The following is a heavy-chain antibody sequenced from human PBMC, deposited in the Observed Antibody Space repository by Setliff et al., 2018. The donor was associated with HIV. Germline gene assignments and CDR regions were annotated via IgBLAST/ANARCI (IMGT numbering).Heavy chain of an antibody. J-gene: IGHJ5*01. V-gene: IGHV3-48*03. D-gene: IGHD3-10*01. Sequence: HPGGSLRLSCTASGFSFSTHDMNWVRQAPGKGLEWISYITSDSSVKYYADSVKGRFTISRDNAGRSLYLQMNSLKVEDTAVYYCTAGHYGPNPWGQGTPVTVSS. CDR3: TAGHYGPNP. CDR1: GFSFSTHD. CDR2: ITSDSSVK.